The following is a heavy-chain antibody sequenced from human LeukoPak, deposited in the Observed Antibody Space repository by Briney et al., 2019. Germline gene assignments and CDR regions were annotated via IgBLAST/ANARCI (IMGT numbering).Heavy chain of an antibody. J-gene: IGHJ4*02. V-gene: IGHV4-34*01. D-gene: IGHD5-18*01. CDR3: ARPGYSYGYFLEN. CDR1: GGSFSGYY. CDR2: INHSGST. Sequence: SETLSLTCAVYGGSFSGYYWSWIRQPPGKGLEWIGEINHSGSTNYNPSLKSRVTISVDTSKNQFSLELSSVTAADTAVYYCARPGYSYGYFLENWGQGTLVTVSS.